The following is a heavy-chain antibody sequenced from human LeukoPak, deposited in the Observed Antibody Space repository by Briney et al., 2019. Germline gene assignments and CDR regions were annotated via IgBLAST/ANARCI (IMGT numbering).Heavy chain of an antibody. CDR1: GFTYSVYA. V-gene: IGHV3-23*01. CDR2: ISGSGDTT. J-gene: IGHJ4*02. CDR3: AKPPRPAAAAGTSIFDY. Sequence: GGSLRLSCAVSGFTYSVYAISWVRQAPGKGLEWVSTISGSGDTTYSADSVKGRFTISRDNSKNTLYLQMNSLRAEDTAVYYCAKPPRPAAAAGTSIFDYWGQGTLVTVSS. D-gene: IGHD6-13*01.